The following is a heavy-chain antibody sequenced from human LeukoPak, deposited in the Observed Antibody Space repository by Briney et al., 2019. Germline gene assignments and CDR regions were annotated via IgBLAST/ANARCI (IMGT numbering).Heavy chain of an antibody. D-gene: IGHD3-22*01. CDR3: ARGQHYYDSSLDY. J-gene: IGHJ4*02. Sequence: PSETLSLTCTVSGGSISSYYWRWIRQPAGKGLEWIGRIYTSGSTNYNPSLKSRVTISVDTSKNQFSLKLSSVTAADTAVYYCARGQHYYDSSLDYWGQGTLVTVSS. CDR2: IYTSGST. V-gene: IGHV4-4*07. CDR1: GGSISSYY.